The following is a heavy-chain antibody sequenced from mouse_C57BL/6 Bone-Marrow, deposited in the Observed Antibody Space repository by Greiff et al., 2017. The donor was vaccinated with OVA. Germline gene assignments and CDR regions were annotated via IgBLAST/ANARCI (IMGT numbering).Heavy chain of an antibody. J-gene: IGHJ3*01. CDR1: GYPFTSYG. V-gene: IGHV1-81*01. CDR3: AWRFAY. CDR2: IYPRSGNT. Sequence: QVQLQQSGAELARPGASVKLSCKASGYPFTSYGISWVKQGPGQGLEWIGEIYPRSGNTYYNEKFKGKATLTADKSSSTAYMELRSLTSEDSAVYFCAWRFAYWGQGTLVTVSA.